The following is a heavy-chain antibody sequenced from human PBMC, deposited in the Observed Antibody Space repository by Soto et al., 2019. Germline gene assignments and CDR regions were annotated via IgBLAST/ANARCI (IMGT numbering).Heavy chain of an antibody. D-gene: IGHD2-8*01. J-gene: IGHJ6*02. V-gene: IGHV1-2*04. CDR2: INPKSGGT. CDR1: GYSFTDYH. CDR3: ARGHSTDCSNGVCSFFYNHEMDV. Sequence: ASVKVTCKASGYSFTDYHIHWVRQAPGQGLEWLGRINPKSGGTSTAQKFQGWVTMTRDRSISTVYMELTRLRSDDTAVYFCARGHSTDCSNGVCSFFYNHEMDVWGQGTTVTVSS.